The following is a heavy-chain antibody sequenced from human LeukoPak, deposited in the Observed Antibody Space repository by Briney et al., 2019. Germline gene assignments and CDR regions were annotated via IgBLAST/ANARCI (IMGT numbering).Heavy chain of an antibody. V-gene: IGHV4-34*01. J-gene: IGHJ4*02. D-gene: IGHD6-6*01. CDR2: INHSGST. CDR1: GGSFSGYY. CDR3: ARRVAARRDFDY. Sequence: SETLSLTCAVYGGSFSGYYWSWIRQPPGKGLEWIGEINHSGSTNYNPSLKSRVTISVDTSKNQFSLKLSSVTAADTAVYYCARRVAARRDFDYWGQGTLATVSS.